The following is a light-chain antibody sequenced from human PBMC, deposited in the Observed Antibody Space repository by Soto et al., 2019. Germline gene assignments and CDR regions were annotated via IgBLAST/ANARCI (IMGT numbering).Light chain of an antibody. CDR1: QSVNSY. J-gene: IGKJ3*01. CDR2: DAS. Sequence: EIVLTQSPGTLSLSPGERATLSCRASQSVNSYLAWYQQKPGQAPRLLIYDASDRATGIPARFSGSGSGTDFTLTISSLEPEDFAVYYCQQRSNWHFTFGHGTKVDIK. V-gene: IGKV3-11*01. CDR3: QQRSNWHFT.